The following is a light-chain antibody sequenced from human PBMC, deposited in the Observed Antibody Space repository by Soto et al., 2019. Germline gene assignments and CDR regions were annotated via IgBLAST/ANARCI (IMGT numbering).Light chain of an antibody. Sequence: QSVLTQPASVSGSPGQSIAISCTGTSSDVGGYNSVSWYQHHPGKAPKLMIYDVNYRPSGISDRFSGSKSGNTASLTISGLQAEDEADYYCSSYTSSSTRVFGTGTRSPS. V-gene: IGLV2-14*03. CDR1: SSDVGGYNS. CDR3: SSYTSSSTRV. J-gene: IGLJ1*01. CDR2: DVN.